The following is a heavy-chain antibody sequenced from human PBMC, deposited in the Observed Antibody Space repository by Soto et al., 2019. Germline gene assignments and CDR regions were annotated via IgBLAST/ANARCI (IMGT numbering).Heavy chain of an antibody. Sequence: ASVKVSCKASGYTFTGYYMHWVRQAPGQGLEWMGWINPNSGGTNYAQKLQGRVTMTTDTSTSTAYMELRSLRSDDTAVYYCARDNYDSSGYYGYYYYGMDVWGQGTTVTVSS. J-gene: IGHJ6*02. CDR3: ARDNYDSSGYYGYYYYGMDV. V-gene: IGHV1-2*02. D-gene: IGHD3-22*01. CDR2: INPNSGGT. CDR1: GYTFTGYY.